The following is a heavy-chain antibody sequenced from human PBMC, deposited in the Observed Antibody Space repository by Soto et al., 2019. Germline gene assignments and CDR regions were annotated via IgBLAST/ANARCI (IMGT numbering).Heavy chain of an antibody. J-gene: IGHJ4*02. V-gene: IGHV4-34*01. CDR3: ARALLLDSDY. CDR1: GGSLSGYY. CDR2: INHGGGT. Sequence: PSETLSLTCAVYGGSLSGYYWSWIRQPSGKGLEWIGEINHGGGTNYNPSLKSRVTISVDTSKDQFSLRLRSVSAADTAVYFCARALLLDSDYWGQGALVTVSS. D-gene: IGHD2-15*01.